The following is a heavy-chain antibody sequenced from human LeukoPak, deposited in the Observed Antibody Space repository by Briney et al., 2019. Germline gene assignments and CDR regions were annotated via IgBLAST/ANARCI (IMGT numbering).Heavy chain of an antibody. Sequence: GAAVTVSRKASGYTFTSYGISWVRQAPGQGLERMGWISASNGNTNYAQKLQGRVTITTDTSTSTAYMELRSLRSDDTAVYYCARDVAIGDAFDIWGQGTMVTVSS. CDR3: ARDVAIGDAFDI. V-gene: IGHV1-18*01. D-gene: IGHD3-10*01. J-gene: IGHJ3*02. CDR1: GYTFTSYG. CDR2: ISASNGNT.